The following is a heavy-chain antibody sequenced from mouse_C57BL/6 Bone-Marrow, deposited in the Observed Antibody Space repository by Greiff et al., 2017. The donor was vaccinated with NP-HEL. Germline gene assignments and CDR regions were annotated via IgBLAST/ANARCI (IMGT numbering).Heavy chain of an antibody. V-gene: IGHV14-1*01. Sequence: EVQLQQSGAELVRPGASVKLSCTASGFNIKDYYMHWVKQRPEQGLEWIGRIDPEDGDTEYAPKFPGKATMTADTSSNTAYLQLSSLTSEDTAVYYCTFYYGSSYVWFAYWGQGTLVTVSA. CDR2: IDPEDGDT. D-gene: IGHD1-1*01. CDR1: GFNIKDYY. J-gene: IGHJ3*01. CDR3: TFYYGSSYVWFAY.